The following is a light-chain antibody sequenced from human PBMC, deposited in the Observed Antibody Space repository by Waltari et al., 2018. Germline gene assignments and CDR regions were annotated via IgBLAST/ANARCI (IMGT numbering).Light chain of an antibody. CDR1: SSNIGNNA. CDR2: YDD. J-gene: IGLJ3*02. Sequence: QSVLTQPPSVSGAPRQRVTISCSGSSSNIGNNAVNWYQHLPGKAPKLLIYYDDRWQSGVAERFSAPKSGTSASLAISGLQSEDEADYYCAAWDDRLNGPVFGGGTKLTVL. CDR3: AAWDDRLNGPV. V-gene: IGLV1-36*01.